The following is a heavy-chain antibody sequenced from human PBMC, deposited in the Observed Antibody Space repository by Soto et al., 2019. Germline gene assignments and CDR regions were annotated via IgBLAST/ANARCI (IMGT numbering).Heavy chain of an antibody. Sequence: PGGSLRLSCTASGFTFGEYAMSWFRQALGKGLEWVGYIRSKSFVGTTEYAASVKGRFTISRDDSKSIAYLQMDSLETEDTAVYYCTRRQYLDYWGQGP. CDR1: GFTFGEYA. V-gene: IGHV3-49*03. J-gene: IGHJ4*02. CDR2: IRSKSFVGTT. CDR3: TRRQYLDY.